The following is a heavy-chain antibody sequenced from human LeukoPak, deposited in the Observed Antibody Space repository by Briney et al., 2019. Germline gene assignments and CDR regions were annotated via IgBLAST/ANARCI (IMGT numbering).Heavy chain of an antibody. D-gene: IGHD5-12*01. V-gene: IGHV1-2*02. CDR1: GYTFTGYY. CDR2: INPNSGGT. CDR3: ARGGRGYSGYDPTRGDY. J-gene: IGHJ4*02. Sequence: ASVKVSCKASGYTFTGYYMHWVRQAPGQGLEWMGWINPNSGGTNYAQKFQGRVTMTRDTSISTAYMELSSLRSEDTAVYYCARGGRGYSGYDPTRGDYWGQGTLVTVSS.